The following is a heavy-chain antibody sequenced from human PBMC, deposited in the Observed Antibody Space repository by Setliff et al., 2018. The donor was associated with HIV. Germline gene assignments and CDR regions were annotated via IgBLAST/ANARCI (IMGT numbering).Heavy chain of an antibody. Sequence: PGGSLRLSCAASGFTFSSYGMHWVRQAPGKGLEWVAFIRYDGSNKYYADSVKGRFTISRDNSKNTLYLQMNSLRAEDTAVYYCAKDQGSGWRGDAFDIWGQGTMVTVSS. D-gene: IGHD6-19*01. CDR3: AKDQGSGWRGDAFDI. CDR1: GFTFSSYG. CDR2: IRYDGSNK. V-gene: IGHV3-30*02. J-gene: IGHJ3*02.